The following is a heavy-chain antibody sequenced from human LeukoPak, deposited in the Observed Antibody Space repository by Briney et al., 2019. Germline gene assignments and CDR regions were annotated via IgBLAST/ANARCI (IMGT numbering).Heavy chain of an antibody. D-gene: IGHD3-10*01. CDR2: ISAYNVNT. J-gene: IGHJ4*02. CDR1: GYTFTSYG. V-gene: IGHV1-18*01. CDR3: ARDNSITMSRGVIMPPHYFDC. Sequence: ASGKVTCKAAGYTFTSYGISWVRQAPGKGQGRMGWISAYNVNTNYAHKLQGRGTMTTHTSTSTAYIELRSLRSDDTAVNCCARDNSITMSRGVIMPPHYFDCWGQGTLVTVSS.